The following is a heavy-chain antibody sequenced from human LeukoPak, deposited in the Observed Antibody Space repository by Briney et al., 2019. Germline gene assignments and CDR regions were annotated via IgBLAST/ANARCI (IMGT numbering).Heavy chain of an antibody. V-gene: IGHV1-2*06. CDR1: GYTFTGYY. Sequence: ASVKVSCKAFGYTFTGYYMHWVRQAPGPGLEWMGRINPNSGGTNYAQKFQGRVTMTRDTSICTAYLELSRLSSHDTAVYYCAPLADYYDSSGYSMPFDYWGQGTLVTVSS. D-gene: IGHD3-22*01. J-gene: IGHJ4*02. CDR3: APLADYYDSSGYSMPFDY. CDR2: INPNSGGT.